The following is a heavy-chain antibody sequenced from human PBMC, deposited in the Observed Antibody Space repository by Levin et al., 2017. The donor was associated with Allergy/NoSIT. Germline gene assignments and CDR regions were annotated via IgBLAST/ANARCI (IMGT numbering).Heavy chain of an antibody. V-gene: IGHV1-18*01. CDR1: GYTFTHYG. CDR2: IGAYSGDT. CDR3: GSDSTVAGPDPTDY. Sequence: ASVKVSCRTSGYTFTHYGVNWVRQAPGQGLEWMGWIGAYSGDTNYAQKFQDRVTMTTDTSTGTVYMELRSLRSDDTAVYYCGSDSTVAGPDPTDYWGQGSLVTVSS. J-gene: IGHJ4*02. D-gene: IGHD6-19*01.